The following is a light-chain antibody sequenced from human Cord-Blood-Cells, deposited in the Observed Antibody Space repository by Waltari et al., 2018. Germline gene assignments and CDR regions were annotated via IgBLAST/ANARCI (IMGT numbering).Light chain of an antibody. CDR2: DDS. J-gene: IGLJ2*01. V-gene: IGLV3-21*03. CDR3: QVWDSSSDHVV. CDR1: NIGSKS. Sequence: SYVLTQPPSVSVAPGKTARITCGGNNIGSKSVNWYQQTPGQAPVLVVYDDSDRPSGIPELFWGSNSGTAATLTISRVEAGDEADYYCQVWDSSSDHVVFGGGTKLTVL.